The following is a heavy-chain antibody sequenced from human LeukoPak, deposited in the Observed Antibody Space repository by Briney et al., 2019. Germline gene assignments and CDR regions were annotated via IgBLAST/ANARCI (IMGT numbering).Heavy chain of an antibody. CDR2: MNPNSGNT. Sequence: ASVKVSCKTSGYTFTSYDINWVRQATGQGLEWMGWMNPNSGNTGYAQKFQGRVTITRNTSISTAYMELSSLRSEDTAVYYCARGPAYSGSYYYYYYTDVWGKGTTVTVSS. CDR1: GYTFTSYD. D-gene: IGHD1-26*01. J-gene: IGHJ6*03. V-gene: IGHV1-8*03. CDR3: ARGPAYSGSYYYYYYTDV.